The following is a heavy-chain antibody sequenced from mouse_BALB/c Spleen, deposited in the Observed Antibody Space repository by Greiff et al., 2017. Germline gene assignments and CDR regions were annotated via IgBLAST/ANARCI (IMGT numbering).Heavy chain of an antibody. CDR2: IWAGGST. Sequence: VKLVESGPGLVAPSQSLSITCTVSGFSLTSYGVHWVRQPPGKGLEWLGVIWAGGSTNYNSALMSRLSISKDNSKSQVFLKMNSLQTDDTAMYYCAREGDGQLAYWGQGTLVTVSA. J-gene: IGHJ3*01. V-gene: IGHV2-9*02. CDR3: AREGDGQLAY. D-gene: IGHD3-3*01. CDR1: GFSLTSYG.